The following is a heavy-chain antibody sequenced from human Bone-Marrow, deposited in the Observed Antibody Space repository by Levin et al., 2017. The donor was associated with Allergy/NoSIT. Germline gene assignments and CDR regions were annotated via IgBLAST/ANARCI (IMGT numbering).Heavy chain of an antibody. Sequence: GGSLRLSCGASGFTFSDHYMNWIRQAPGKGLEWVSYISSTGSGMYYRDSVKGRFIISRDNAKNTLNLHMNNLRAEDTAVYYCATGPLVDDPLLPEYFQNWGQGTLVTV. CDR3: ATGPLVDDPLLPEYFQN. V-gene: IGHV3-11*01. CDR2: ISSTGSGM. D-gene: IGHD1-14*01. J-gene: IGHJ1*01. CDR1: GFTFSDHY.